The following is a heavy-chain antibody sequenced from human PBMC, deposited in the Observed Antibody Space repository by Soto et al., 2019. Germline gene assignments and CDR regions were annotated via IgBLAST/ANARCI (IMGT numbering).Heavy chain of an antibody. CDR3: ATAYGPGIAVANY. CDR2: IYYSGST. Sequence: SETLSLTCTVSGGSISSYYWSWIRQPPGKGLEWIGYIYYSGSTNYNPSLKSRVTISVDTSKNQFSLKLSSVTAADTAVYYCATAYGPGIAVANYWGQGTLVTVSS. V-gene: IGHV4-59*08. J-gene: IGHJ4*02. CDR1: GGSISSYY. D-gene: IGHD6-19*01.